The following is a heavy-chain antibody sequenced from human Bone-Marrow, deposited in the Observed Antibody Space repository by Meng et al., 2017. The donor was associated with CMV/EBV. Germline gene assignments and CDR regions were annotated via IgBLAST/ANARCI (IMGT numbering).Heavy chain of an antibody. CDR3: ARKNINYGDYWEPTHLSYFDY. V-gene: IGHV1-69*12. CDR2: IIPIFGTA. J-gene: IGHJ4*02. D-gene: IGHD4-17*01. Sequence: VHLGQAGAAVKQPGSSGQVSCKASGGTFSSYAISWVRQAPGQGLEWMRGIIPIFGTANYAQKFQGRVTITADESTSTVSMELSSLRSEDTAVYYCARKNINYGDYWEPTHLSYFDYWGQGTLVTVSS. CDR1: GGTFSSYA.